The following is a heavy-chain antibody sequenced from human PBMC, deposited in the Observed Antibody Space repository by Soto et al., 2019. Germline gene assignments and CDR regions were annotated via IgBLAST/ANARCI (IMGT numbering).Heavy chain of an antibody. D-gene: IGHD3-16*01. CDR3: ARRVRLGSTYYYYYGMDV. CDR2: IHNSGST. V-gene: IGHV4-31*03. Sequence: QVQLQESGTGLVKPSQTLSLTCTVSGGSISTSDDYWSWIRQHPGKGLEWIGYIHNSGSTDYNPSLKSRVTILLDTSKNQFSLKVSSVTAADSAVYYCARRVRLGSTYYYYYGMDVWGQGTTVTVSS. J-gene: IGHJ6*02. CDR1: GGSISTSDDY.